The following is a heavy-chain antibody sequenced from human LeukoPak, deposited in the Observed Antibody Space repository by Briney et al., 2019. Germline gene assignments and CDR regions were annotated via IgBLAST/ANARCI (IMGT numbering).Heavy chain of an antibody. J-gene: IGHJ6*02. V-gene: IGHV3-30*03. CDR2: ISYDGSNK. Sequence: PGGSLRLSCAASGFTFSSYSMNWVRQAPGKGLEWVAVISYDGSNKYYADSVKGRFTISRDNSKNTLYLQMNSLRAEDTAVYYCARDDVRELRDVSEDVWGQGTTVTVSS. CDR3: ARDDVRELRDVSEDV. D-gene: IGHD1-7*01. CDR1: GFTFSSYS.